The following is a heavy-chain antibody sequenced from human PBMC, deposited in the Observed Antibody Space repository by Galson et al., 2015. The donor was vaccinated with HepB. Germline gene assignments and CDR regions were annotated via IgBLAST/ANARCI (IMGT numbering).Heavy chain of an antibody. CDR3: ARDWEGYKFDF. J-gene: IGHJ4*02. Sequence: CAISGDSVSSGSAACNWIRQSPSRGLEGLGRTYYRSKWFNDYAVSVKSRVTINADTSKNQISLQLNSVTPEDTAIYYCARDWEGYKFDFWGQGTLVTVSS. D-gene: IGHD5-24*01. CDR2: TYYRSKWFN. V-gene: IGHV6-1*01. CDR1: GDSVSSGSAA.